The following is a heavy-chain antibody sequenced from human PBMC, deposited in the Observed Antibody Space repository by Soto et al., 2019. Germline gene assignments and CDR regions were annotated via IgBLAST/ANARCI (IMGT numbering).Heavy chain of an antibody. Sequence: QVQLVESGGGVVQPGRSLRLSCAASGFTFISYGMHWVRQAPGKGLEWLAVMSYDGRDKYYADSVRGRFTISRDNSKNAVYLHLKSRGVEATAVYYCAKARMGSCHEGYYFDNGGGGTLVTFSS. CDR2: MSYDGRDK. CDR1: GFTFISYG. V-gene: IGHV3-30*18. J-gene: IGHJ4*02. CDR3: AKARMGSCHEGYYFDN. D-gene: IGHD2-15*01.